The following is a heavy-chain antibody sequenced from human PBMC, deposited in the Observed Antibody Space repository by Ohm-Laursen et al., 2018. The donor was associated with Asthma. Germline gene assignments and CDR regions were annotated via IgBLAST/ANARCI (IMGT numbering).Heavy chain of an antibody. CDR3: ARVLSFDI. V-gene: IGHV3-7*01. CDR1: GFTFSQNW. CDR2: IKYDGSEK. Sequence: SLRLSCTASGFTFSQNWMNWVRQAPGKGLEWVANIKYDGSEKSYVDSVKGRFTISREDAKNSLYLQMTSPRAEDTAVYYCARVLSFDIWGQGTMVTVSS. J-gene: IGHJ3*02.